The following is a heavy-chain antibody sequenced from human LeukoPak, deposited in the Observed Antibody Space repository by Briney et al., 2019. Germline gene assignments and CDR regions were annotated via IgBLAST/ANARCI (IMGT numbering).Heavy chain of an antibody. D-gene: IGHD1-26*01. CDR1: GFTLSSYE. CDR2: ISSSATTI. J-gene: IGHJ5*02. V-gene: IGHV3-48*03. Sequence: PGGSLSLSCAASGFTLSSYEMNWVRQTPGKGLEWISYISSSATTIYYADSVKGRFTISRDNAKNSLYLQMNSLRAEDTAVYYWARYSRNYYAWFDPWGQGTLVTVSS. CDR3: ARYSRNYYAWFDP.